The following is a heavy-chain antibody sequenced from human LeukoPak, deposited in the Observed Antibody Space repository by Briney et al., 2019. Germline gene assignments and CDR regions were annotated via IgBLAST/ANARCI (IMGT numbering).Heavy chain of an antibody. V-gene: IGHV3-48*01. CDR1: GFTFSSYS. D-gene: IGHD1-26*01. J-gene: IGHJ4*02. Sequence: PGGSLRLSCAASGFTFSSYSMNWVRQAPGKGLEWVSYISSSSSTIYYADSVKGRFTISRDNAKNSLYLQMNSLRAEDTAVYYCARNLYSGSYNGDYWGQGTLVTVSS. CDR3: ARNLYSGSYNGDY. CDR2: ISSSSSTI.